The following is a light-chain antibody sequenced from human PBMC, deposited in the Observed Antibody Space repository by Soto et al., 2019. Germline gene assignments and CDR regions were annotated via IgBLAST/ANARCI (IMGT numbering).Light chain of an antibody. J-gene: IGKJ4*01. CDR1: QSVGGN. Sequence: EIVMTQSPPTLSVSPGERVTLSCRVSQSVGGNVAWYQQRPGQAPRLLISGASTRASGVPARIRGSGYGTEFTLTISSLLAEDIGVYYCQQYYNWPPLTFGGGTKVEIK. CDR2: GAS. V-gene: IGKV3-15*01. CDR3: QQYYNWPPLT.